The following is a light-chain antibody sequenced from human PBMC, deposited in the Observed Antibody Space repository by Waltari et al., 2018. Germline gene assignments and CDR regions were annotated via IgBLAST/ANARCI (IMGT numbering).Light chain of an antibody. CDR2: DVS. CDR1: SSDVGGYDY. J-gene: IGLJ3*02. Sequence: QSALTQPRSVSGSPGHSVTISCTGTSSDVGGYDYVSWYQQYPVKARKLVIYDVSKRPSGVPDRFSAAKSRNTASLTISGLQAEDESDYNCCSYAGRATWAFGGGTKLTVL. V-gene: IGLV2-11*01. CDR3: CSYAGRATWA.